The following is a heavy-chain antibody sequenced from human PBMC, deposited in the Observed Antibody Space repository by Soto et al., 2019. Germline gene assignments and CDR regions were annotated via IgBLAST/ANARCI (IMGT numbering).Heavy chain of an antibody. D-gene: IGHD3-3*01. Sequence: GGSLRLSCAASGFTFSSYAMSWVRQAPGKGLEWVSAISGSGGSTYYADSVKGRFTISRDNSKNTLYLQMNSLRAEDTAVYYCAKRRIPIFGVVTGGMDVWGQGTTVTVSS. CDR1: GFTFSSYA. CDR3: AKRRIPIFGVVTGGMDV. V-gene: IGHV3-23*01. J-gene: IGHJ6*02. CDR2: ISGSGGST.